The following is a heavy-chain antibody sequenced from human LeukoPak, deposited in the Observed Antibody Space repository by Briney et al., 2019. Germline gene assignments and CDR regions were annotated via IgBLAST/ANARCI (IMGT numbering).Heavy chain of an antibody. CDR2: INPTSGST. D-gene: IGHD2-21*01. CDR1: GYIFNSHF. J-gene: IGHJ1*01. CDR3: ARADYHDTGDCSYVEYFQH. V-gene: IGHV1-46*02. Sequence: ASVKISCKTSGYIFNSHFLHWVRQAPGQGLEWIGGINPTSGSTRYAQKFQGRLTMTGDTSTSTVNMDLTSLTYEDTAVYYCARADYHDTGDCSYVEYFQHWGQGTLVTVSS.